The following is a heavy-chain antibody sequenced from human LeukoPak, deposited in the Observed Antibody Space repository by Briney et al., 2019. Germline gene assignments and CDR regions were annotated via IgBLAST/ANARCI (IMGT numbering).Heavy chain of an antibody. CDR2: IRYDGSNK. J-gene: IGHJ6*03. D-gene: IGHD3-10*01. V-gene: IGHV3-30*02. CDR1: GFTFSSYG. Sequence: GRSLRLSCAASGFTFSSYGMHWVRQAPGKGLEWVAFIRYDGSNKYYADSVKGRFTISRDNSKNTLYLQMNSLRAEDTAVYYCAKDPNLWFGSPYYMDVWGKGTTVTVSS. CDR3: AKDPNLWFGSPYYMDV.